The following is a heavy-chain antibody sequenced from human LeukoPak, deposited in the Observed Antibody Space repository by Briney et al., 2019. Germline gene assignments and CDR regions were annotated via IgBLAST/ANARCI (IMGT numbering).Heavy chain of an antibody. V-gene: IGHV3-21*01. CDR3: ASGGRTGTTFDY. D-gene: IGHD1-7*01. J-gene: IGHJ4*02. CDR2: ISSSSSYI. CDR1: GFTFSSYS. Sequence: PGGSLRLSCAASGFTFSSYSMDWVRQAPGKGLEWVSSISSSSSYIYYADSVKGRFTISRDNAKNSLYLQMNSLRAEDTAVYYCASGGRTGTTFDYWGQGTLVTVSS.